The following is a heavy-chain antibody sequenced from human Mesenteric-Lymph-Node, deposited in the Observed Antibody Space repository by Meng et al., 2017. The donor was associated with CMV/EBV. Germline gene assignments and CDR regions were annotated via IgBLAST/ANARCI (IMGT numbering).Heavy chain of an antibody. D-gene: IGHD2-21*01. Sequence: GGSLRLSCAASGFTFSSYAMSWVRQAPGKGLEWVSAISGSGGSTYYADSVKGRFSISRDNAKNSLYLQMNSLRAEDTAVYYCARDIVGGFDPWGQGTLVTVSS. CDR1: GFTFSSYA. V-gene: IGHV3-23*01. CDR2: ISGSGGST. CDR3: ARDIVGGFDP. J-gene: IGHJ5*02.